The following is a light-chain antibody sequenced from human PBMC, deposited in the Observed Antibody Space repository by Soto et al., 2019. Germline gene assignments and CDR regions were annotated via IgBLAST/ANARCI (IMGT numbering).Light chain of an antibody. CDR1: QSISSW. Sequence: DIQITQSPSTLSASVGDGVTITCRASQSISSWLAWYQQKPGQAPKLLIYKASTLQSGVPSRFSGSGSGTEFTLAISSLQPDDSATYYCQQYNDNWTFGQGTKV. CDR2: KAS. CDR3: QQYNDNWT. J-gene: IGKJ1*01. V-gene: IGKV1-5*03.